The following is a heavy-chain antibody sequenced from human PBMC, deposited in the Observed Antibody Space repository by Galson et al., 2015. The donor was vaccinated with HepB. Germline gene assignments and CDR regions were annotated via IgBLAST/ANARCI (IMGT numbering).Heavy chain of an antibody. CDR1: GYTFSNYA. CDR2: ISPYNRHT. Sequence: SVKVSCKASGYTFSNYAITWVRQAPGQGLEWMGWISPYNRHTNYTQKLQGRVTMTTDTATTTVYMELRSLRSDDTAVYYCARGAIVVVVGATQNNWFDPWGQGTLVTVSS. CDR3: ARGAIVVVVGATQNNWFDP. V-gene: IGHV1-18*01. D-gene: IGHD2-15*01. J-gene: IGHJ5*02.